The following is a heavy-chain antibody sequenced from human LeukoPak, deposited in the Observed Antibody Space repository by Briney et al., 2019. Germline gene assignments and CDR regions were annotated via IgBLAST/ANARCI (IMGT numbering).Heavy chain of an antibody. CDR3: ARIRGNSYGFDS. J-gene: IGHJ4*02. Sequence: ASGPTLVNPTQTLTLTCTVSGFSLSTSGMRVSWIRQPPGKALEWLARIDWDDERFYNTSLKTRLTISKDTSKNQVVLTLTNMDPEDTANYYCARIRGNSYGFDSWGQGTLVTVSS. CDR1: GFSLSTSGMR. D-gene: IGHD5-18*01. CDR2: IDWDDER. V-gene: IGHV2-70*04.